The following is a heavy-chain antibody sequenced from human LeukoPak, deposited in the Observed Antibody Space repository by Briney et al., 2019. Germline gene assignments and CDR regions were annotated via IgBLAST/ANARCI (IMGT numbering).Heavy chain of an antibody. D-gene: IGHD6-19*01. CDR1: GGPISSYY. Sequence: SETLSLTCTVSGGPISSYYWSWIRQPPGKGLEWIGYIYYSGSTNYNPSLKSRVTISVDTSKSRFSLQLSSVTAADTAVYYCARGSSSGYYWYFDLWGRGTLVTVSS. CDR3: ARGSSSGYYWYFDL. V-gene: IGHV4-59*01. J-gene: IGHJ2*01. CDR2: IYYSGST.